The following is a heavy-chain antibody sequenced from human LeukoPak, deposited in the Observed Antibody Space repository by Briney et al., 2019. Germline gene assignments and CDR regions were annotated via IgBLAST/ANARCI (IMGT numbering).Heavy chain of an antibody. CDR1: GYTFTSYS. CDR2: ISAYNGNT. CDR3: ARVMITFGDPMGDAFDI. V-gene: IGHV1-18*04. D-gene: IGHD3-16*01. Sequence: ASVKVSCKASGYTFTSYSISWVRQAPGQGLEWMGWISAYNGNTNYAQKLQGRVTMTTDTSTSTAYMELRSLRSDDTAVYYCARVMITFGDPMGDAFDIWGQGTMVTVSS. J-gene: IGHJ3*02.